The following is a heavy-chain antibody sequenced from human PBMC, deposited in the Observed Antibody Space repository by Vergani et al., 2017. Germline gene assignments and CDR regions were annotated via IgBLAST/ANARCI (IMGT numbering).Heavy chain of an antibody. D-gene: IGHD2-2*01. J-gene: IGHJ6*03. Sequence: QVQLQQWGAGLLKPSETLSLTCAVYGGSFSGYYWSWIRQPPGKGLEWIGEINHSGSTNYNPSLKSRVTISVDTSKNQFSLKLSSVAAADTAVYYCAIGPGYCSSTSCYDKGMWGYYYYYMDVWGKGTTVTVSS. CDR3: AIGPGYCSSTSCYDKGMWGYYYYYMDV. V-gene: IGHV4-34*01. CDR2: INHSGST. CDR1: GGSFSGYY.